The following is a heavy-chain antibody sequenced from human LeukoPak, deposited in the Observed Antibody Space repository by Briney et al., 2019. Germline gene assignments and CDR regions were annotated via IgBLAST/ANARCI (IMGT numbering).Heavy chain of an antibody. Sequence: GESLKISCQGSGYSFTSYWIGWVRQMPGKGLEWMGIIYPGDSDTRYSPSFQGQVTISADKSISTAYLQWSSLKASDTAMYYCARTAVVRGVIRAFDIWGQGTMVTVSS. CDR1: GYSFTSYW. CDR2: IYPGDSDT. CDR3: ARTAVVRGVIRAFDI. V-gene: IGHV5-51*01. J-gene: IGHJ3*02. D-gene: IGHD3-10*01.